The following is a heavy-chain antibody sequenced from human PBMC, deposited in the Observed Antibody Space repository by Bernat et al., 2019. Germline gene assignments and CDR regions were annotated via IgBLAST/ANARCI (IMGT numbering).Heavy chain of an antibody. J-gene: IGHJ5*01. CDR3: ARGYQLLVFDS. CDR1: GVSINSNAYY. CDR2: IHYSGST. Sequence: QVQLQESGPGLVKPSQTLSLTCNVSGVSINSNAYYWSWIRQHPGKGLEYIAYIHYSGSTYYNPSLRSRVTISLDTSKNQFSLKLSSVTAADTAVYYCARGYQLLVFDSWGQGTLITVS. D-gene: IGHD2-2*01. V-gene: IGHV4-31*03.